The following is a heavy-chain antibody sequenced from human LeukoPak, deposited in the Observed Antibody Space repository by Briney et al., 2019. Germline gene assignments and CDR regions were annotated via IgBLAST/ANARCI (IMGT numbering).Heavy chain of an antibody. CDR1: GFTFSSYW. CDR3: ARDIQSGYRTPFDY. J-gene: IGHJ4*02. CDR2: IKQDGSEK. Sequence: GGSLRLSCAASGFTFSSYWMSWIRQAPGKGLEWVANIKQDGSEKYYVDSVKGRFTISRDNAKNSLYLQMNSLRAEDTAVYYCARDIQSGYRTPFDYWGQGTLVTVSS. D-gene: IGHD3-3*01. V-gene: IGHV3-7*01.